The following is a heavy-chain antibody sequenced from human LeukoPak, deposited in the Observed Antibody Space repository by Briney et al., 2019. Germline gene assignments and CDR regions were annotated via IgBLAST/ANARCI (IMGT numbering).Heavy chain of an antibody. CDR3: ARATFGCCGGSCYPPLVMDV. CDR1: GYRFTGYY. J-gene: IGHJ6*02. V-gene: IGHV1-2*02. Sequence: GASVKVSCKASGYRFTGYYMHWVRQAPGQGLEWMGWINPKSGGTKYAQKFQGRATLTRDTSISTAYMELSRLRSDDTAVYYCARATFGCCGGSCYPPLVMDVWGQGTTVTVSS. D-gene: IGHD2-15*01. CDR2: INPKSGGT.